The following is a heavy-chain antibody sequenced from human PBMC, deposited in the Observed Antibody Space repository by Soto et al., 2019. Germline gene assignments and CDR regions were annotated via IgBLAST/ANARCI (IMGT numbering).Heavy chain of an antibody. CDR2: IDPSDSYT. CDR3: ARSDRAATYYYYGMDV. V-gene: IGHV5-10-1*01. D-gene: IGHD2-15*01. Sequence: GESLTISCGASGSSFTSYWISWVRQMPWKGLEWMGRIDPSDSYTNYSPSFQGHVTISADKSINTAYLQWSSLKASDTAMYYCARSDRAATYYYYGMDVWGQGTTVTVSS. CDR1: GSSFTSYW. J-gene: IGHJ6*02.